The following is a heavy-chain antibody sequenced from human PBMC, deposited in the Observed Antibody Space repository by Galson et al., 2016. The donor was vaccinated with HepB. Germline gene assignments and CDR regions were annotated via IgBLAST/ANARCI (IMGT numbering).Heavy chain of an antibody. Sequence: SLRLSCAASRFTLSGYGMHWVRQAPGKGLEWVALLSYDGKNEYYADSVKGRFSISRDNSKHTLYLQMNSLRAEDTAVYYCAREDYYDSSGYFAYWGQGTLVTVSS. CDR1: RFTLSGYG. V-gene: IGHV3-30*03. CDR3: AREDYYDSSGYFAY. CDR2: LSYDGKNE. D-gene: IGHD3-22*01. J-gene: IGHJ4*02.